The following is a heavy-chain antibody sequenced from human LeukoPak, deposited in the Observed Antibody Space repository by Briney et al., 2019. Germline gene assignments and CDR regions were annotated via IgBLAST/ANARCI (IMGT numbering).Heavy chain of an antibody. J-gene: IGHJ4*02. CDR1: GGSISSSSYY. CDR2: IFETGST. V-gene: IGHV4-39*07. CDR3: ANIDWMVVAGLDY. D-gene: IGHD2-15*01. Sequence: SETLSLTCTVSGGSISSSSYYWGWIRQPPGKGLEWIGEIFETGSTYYNPSLKSRVTMSVDKYRNQFSLRMTFVTAADTAIYYCANIDWMVVAGLDYWGQGKLVTVSS.